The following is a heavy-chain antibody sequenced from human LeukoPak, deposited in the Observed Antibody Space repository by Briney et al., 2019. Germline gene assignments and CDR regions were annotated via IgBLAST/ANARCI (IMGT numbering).Heavy chain of an antibody. CDR1: GFIFSDYA. CDR3: AKQLGYCSDGSCYFPY. V-gene: IGHV3-23*01. D-gene: IGHD2-15*01. Sequence: GGSLRLSCAASGFIFSDYAMSWVRQAPGKGLEWVSAISNNGGYTYYADSVQGRFTISRDNSKSTLCLQMNSLRAEDTAVYYCAKQLGYCSDGSCYFPYWGQGTLVTVSS. CDR2: ISNNGGYT. J-gene: IGHJ4*02.